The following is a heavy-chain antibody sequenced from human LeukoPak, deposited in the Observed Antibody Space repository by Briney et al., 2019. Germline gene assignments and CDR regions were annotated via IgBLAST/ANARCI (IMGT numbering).Heavy chain of an antibody. CDR3: ASLIGTYYYDLNWFDP. V-gene: IGHV1-69*13. CDR2: IIPIFGTA. CDR1: GGTFRNYA. J-gene: IGHJ5*02. D-gene: IGHD3-22*01. Sequence: GASVKVSCKASGGTFRNYAINWVRQAPGQGLEWMGGIIPIFGTANYAQKFQGRVTITADESTRTSYMDLNSLRSEDTAVYYCASLIGTYYYDLNWFDPWGQGTLVTVSS.